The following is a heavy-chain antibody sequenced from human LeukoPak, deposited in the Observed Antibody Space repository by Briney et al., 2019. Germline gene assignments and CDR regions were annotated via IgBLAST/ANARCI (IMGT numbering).Heavy chain of an antibody. CDR1: GYSFTSYW. V-gene: IGHV5-51*01. Sequence: GESLKISCKGSGYSFTSYWIGWVRQIPGKGLGWMGIIYPGDSDTRYSPSFQGQVTISADKSISTAYLQWSSLKASDTAMYYCARHPRQLLTGYFRYYFDYWGQGTLVTVSS. J-gene: IGHJ4*02. D-gene: IGHD3-9*01. CDR2: IYPGDSDT. CDR3: ARHPRQLLTGYFRYYFDY.